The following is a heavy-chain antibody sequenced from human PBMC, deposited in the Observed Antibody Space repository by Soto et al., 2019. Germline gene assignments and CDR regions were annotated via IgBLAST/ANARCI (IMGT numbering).Heavy chain of an antibody. V-gene: IGHV4-30-4*01. CDR1: GGSISSGDYY. CDR2: IYYSGST. D-gene: IGHD3-22*01. J-gene: IGHJ3*02. CDR3: ARDRGPAVYYDSSGPLSLDI. Sequence: QVQLQESGPGLVKPSQTLSLTCTVSGGSISSGDYYWSWIRQPPGKGLEWIGYIYYSGSTYYNPSLKSRVTISVDTSKNQFFLKLSSVTAAVTAVCYCARDRGPAVYYDSSGPLSLDIWGQGTMVTVSS.